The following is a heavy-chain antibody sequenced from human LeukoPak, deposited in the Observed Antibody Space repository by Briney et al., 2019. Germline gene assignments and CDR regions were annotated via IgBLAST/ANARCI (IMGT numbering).Heavy chain of an antibody. CDR2: IYHSGSA. CDR1: GGSISSSNW. V-gene: IGHV4-4*02. D-gene: IGHD3-10*01. J-gene: IGHJ6*03. CDR3: ARLGYGSGSYYYYYMDV. Sequence: SGTLSLTCAVSGGSISSSNWWSWVRQSPGKGLEWIGEIYHSGSANYNPSLDSRITISVDKSKNQLSLKLSSVTAADTAVYYCARLGYGSGSYYYYYMDVWGKGTTVTISS.